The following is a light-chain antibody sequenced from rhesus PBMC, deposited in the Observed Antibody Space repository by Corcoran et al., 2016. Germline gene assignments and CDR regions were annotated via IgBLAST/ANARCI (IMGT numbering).Light chain of an antibody. Sequence: DIQMTQSPSSLSASVGDTVTITCRASQSIRTWLAWYQQKQGKAPKLRIYKASSLQSGVHSRFSGSGSGTDFTLTISSLQSEDFATYYCQQYSSSPYSFGQGTKVEIK. J-gene: IGKJ2*01. CDR1: QSIRTW. CDR3: QQYSSSPYS. V-gene: IGKV1-22*01. CDR2: KAS.